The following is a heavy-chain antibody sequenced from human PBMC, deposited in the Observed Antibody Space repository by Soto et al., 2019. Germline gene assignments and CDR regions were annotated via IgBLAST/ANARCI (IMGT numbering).Heavy chain of an antibody. CDR3: ARGSKDSYPGSRIFDF. D-gene: IGHD3-10*01. CDR1: GFTFSSYG. V-gene: IGHV3-33*01. J-gene: IGHJ4*02. CDR2: IWYDGSNK. Sequence: GGSLRLSCAASGFTFSSYGMHWVRQAPGKGLEWVAVIWYDGSNKYYADSVKGRFTISRDNSKNTLYLQMSSLRAEDSAVYYCARGSKDSYPGSRIFDFWGRGTLVTVSS.